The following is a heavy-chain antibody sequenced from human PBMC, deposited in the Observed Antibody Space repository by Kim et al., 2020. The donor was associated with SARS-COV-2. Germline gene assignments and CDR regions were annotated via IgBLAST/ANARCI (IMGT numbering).Heavy chain of an antibody. V-gene: IGHV3-23*01. D-gene: IGHD3-16*01. J-gene: IGHJ6*01. CDR1: GFTLADYA. CDR3: ARVMVRNIFSTYGKDVWGGGFTTHGEKAKNQRFLQWNSLGAKASAVYYWARVMVHNVFSTCGMAG. CDR2: ISGSDDST. Sequence: GGSLRLSCAASGFTLADYAMTWVRQAPGKGLEWVSAISGSDDSTYYAGFVKGRFTISRDKSQNTLFLQMNSLGAEDSAVYYCARVMVRNIFSTYGKDVWGGGFTTHGEKAKNQRFLQWNSLGAKASAVYYWARVMVHNVFSTCGMAGWGQGTTVTVS.